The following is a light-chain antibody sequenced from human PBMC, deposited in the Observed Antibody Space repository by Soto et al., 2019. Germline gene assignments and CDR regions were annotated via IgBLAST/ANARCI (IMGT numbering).Light chain of an antibody. V-gene: IGKV3-20*01. CDR1: QSVSSSY. Sequence: EIVLTQSPGTLYLSPGERATLSCRASQSVSSSYFAWYYQKPGQAPRLLIYGASNRATGIPGRFSGSGSGTDFTLTISRLEPEDSAVYYCQQYGSSPTFGQGTKVDI. CDR3: QQYGSSPT. J-gene: IGKJ1*01. CDR2: GAS.